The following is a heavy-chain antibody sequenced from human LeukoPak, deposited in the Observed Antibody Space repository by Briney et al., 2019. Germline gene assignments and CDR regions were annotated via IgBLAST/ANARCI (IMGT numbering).Heavy chain of an antibody. CDR2: VSGGSGTI. V-gene: IGHV3-48*01. CDR3: ARDHSGRFAY. D-gene: IGHD6-19*01. J-gene: IGHJ4*02. Sequence: PGGSLRLSCAASGFTFSDYSMNWVRQAPGKGLQWVSFVSGGSGTIYYADSVKGRFTISRDNAKNSLNLQMNSLRAEDTAVYYCARDHSGRFAYWGQGTLVTVSS. CDR1: GFTFSDYS.